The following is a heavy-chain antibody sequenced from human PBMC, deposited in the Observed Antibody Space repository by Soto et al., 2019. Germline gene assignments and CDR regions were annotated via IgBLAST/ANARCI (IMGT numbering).Heavy chain of an antibody. Sequence: NPSETLSLTCTVSGCSISSGGYYWSWMRQHPGKGLVWIGYIYYSGSTYYNPSLKSRVTISVDTSKNQFSLKLSSVTAADTAVYYCARVSLAYYYGMDVWGQGTTVTVSS. CDR3: ARVSLAYYYGMDV. CDR2: IYYSGST. V-gene: IGHV4-31*03. CDR1: GCSISSGGYY. J-gene: IGHJ6*02.